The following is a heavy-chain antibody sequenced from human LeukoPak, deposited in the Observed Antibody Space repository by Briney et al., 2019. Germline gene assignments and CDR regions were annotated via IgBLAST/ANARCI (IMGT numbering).Heavy chain of an antibody. J-gene: IGHJ4*02. CDR3: AQGTPTGYGTSWFDY. V-gene: IGHV3-23*01. CDR2: ITGSGGNT. D-gene: IGHD6-13*01. Sequence: PGGSLRLSCAASGFTFSSYAMSWVRQAPGKGLEWGSLITGSGGNTYSADSVKGRFTISRDNSKNTLYLQMSSLRAEDTAIYYCAQGTPTGYGTSWFDYWGQGTLVTVSS. CDR1: GFTFSSYA.